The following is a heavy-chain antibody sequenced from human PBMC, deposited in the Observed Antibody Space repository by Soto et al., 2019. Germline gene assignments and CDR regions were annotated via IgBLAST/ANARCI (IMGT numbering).Heavy chain of an antibody. D-gene: IGHD3-22*01. CDR3: TTDSYSTIIIVRFDY. CDR1: GFAFTNAW. V-gene: IGHV3-15*07. Sequence: GGSLRLSCAASGFAFTNAWINWVRQAPGKGLEWVGRIKSKTDGGTTDYAEPVKGRFAISRDDSNNMVYLQMNSLKIEDTAVYYCTTDSYSTIIIVRFDYWGHGTLVTVSS. J-gene: IGHJ4*01. CDR2: IKSKTDGGTT.